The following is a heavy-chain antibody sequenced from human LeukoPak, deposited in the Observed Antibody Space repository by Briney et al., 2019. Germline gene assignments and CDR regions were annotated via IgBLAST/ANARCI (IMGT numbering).Heavy chain of an antibody. D-gene: IGHD7-27*01. CDR3: AHAGPGEDFFDY. Sequence: SDPTLVNPTQTLTLTCSFSGFSFITLGVGVGWIRQPPGKALEWLALIYRDDDKRFSPSLKSRLTITKDTSKNQVVLTMTNMDPVDTATYYCAHAGPGEDFFDYWGQGTLVTVSS. CDR1: GFSFITLGVG. J-gene: IGHJ4*02. CDR2: IYRDDDK. V-gene: IGHV2-5*02.